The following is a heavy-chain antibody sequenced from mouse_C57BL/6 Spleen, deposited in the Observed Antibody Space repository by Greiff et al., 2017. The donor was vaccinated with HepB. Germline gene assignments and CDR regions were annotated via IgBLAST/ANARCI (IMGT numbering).Heavy chain of an antibody. V-gene: IGHV1-69*01. CDR1: GYTFTSYW. Sequence: QVQLQQPGAELVMPGASVKLSCKASGYTFTSYWMHWVKQRPGQGLEWIGEIDPSDSYTNYNQKFKGKSTLTVDKSSSTAYMQLSSLTSEDSAVYYCARGDSNYEYYFDYWGQGTTLTVSS. D-gene: IGHD2-5*01. J-gene: IGHJ2*01. CDR2: IDPSDSYT. CDR3: ARGDSNYEYYFDY.